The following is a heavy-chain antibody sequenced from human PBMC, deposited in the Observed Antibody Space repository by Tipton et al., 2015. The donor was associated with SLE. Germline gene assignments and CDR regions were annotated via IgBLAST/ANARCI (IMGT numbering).Heavy chain of an antibody. CDR2: MYSGGST. CDR1: GGSISRGSYN. CDR3: ATDFRAAGNWFDP. V-gene: IGHV4-61*09. D-gene: IGHD6-13*01. Sequence: SGGSISRGSYNWSWIRQPAGKGLEWIGHMYSGGSTNYNPSLKSRVAISVDMSKNQFSLKLSSVTAADMAVYYCATDFRAAGNWFDPWGQGTLVTVSS. J-gene: IGHJ5*02.